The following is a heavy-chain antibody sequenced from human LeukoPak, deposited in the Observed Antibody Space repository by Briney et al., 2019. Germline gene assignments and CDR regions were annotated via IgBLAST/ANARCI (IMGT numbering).Heavy chain of an antibody. CDR1: GGSISSYY. J-gene: IGHJ2*01. CDR3: AKVSSGGYWYFDP. CDR2: IYYSGST. D-gene: IGHD3-10*01. Sequence: PSETLSLTCTVSGGSISSYYWSWIRQPPGKGLEWIGYIYYSGSTKYNPSLKSRVTISVDTSKNQFSLRLSSVTAADTAVYYCAKVSSGGYWYFDPWGRGTQVTVSS. V-gene: IGHV4-59*01.